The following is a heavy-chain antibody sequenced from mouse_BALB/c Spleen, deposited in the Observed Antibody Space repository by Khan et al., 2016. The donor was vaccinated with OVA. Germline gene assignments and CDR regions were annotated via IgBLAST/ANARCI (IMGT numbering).Heavy chain of an antibody. Sequence: QIQLVQSGAELAKPGASVKMSCKASGYTFTSYWMHWVKQRPGQGLEWIGYINPSTDYTEYNEKFKDKATLTADKSSSTAYMQLGSLTSEDAAVYYGANHGSSAAWFTYWGQGTLVTVSA. CDR2: INPSTDYT. CDR1: GYTFTSYW. J-gene: IGHJ3*01. CDR3: ANHGSSAAWFTY. D-gene: IGHD1-1*01. V-gene: IGHV1-7*01.